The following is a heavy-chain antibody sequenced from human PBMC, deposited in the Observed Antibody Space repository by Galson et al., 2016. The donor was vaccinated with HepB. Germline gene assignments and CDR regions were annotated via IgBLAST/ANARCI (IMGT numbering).Heavy chain of an antibody. CDR1: GFRFGSYG. CDR2: IPLDGSNK. D-gene: IGHD3-10*01. Sequence: SLRLSCAASGFRFGSYGMHWVRQAPGKGLEWVAYIPLDGSNKYYRDSVKGRFTISRDNSKNTVHLQMNSLRAEDTAVYYCAKDPYYGSDRGYGMDVWGQGTTVTVSS. CDR3: AKDPYYGSDRGYGMDV. V-gene: IGHV3-30*18. J-gene: IGHJ6*02.